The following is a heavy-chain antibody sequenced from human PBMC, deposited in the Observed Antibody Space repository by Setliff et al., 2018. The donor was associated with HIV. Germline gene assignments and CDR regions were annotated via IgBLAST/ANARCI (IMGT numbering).Heavy chain of an antibody. Sequence: GGSLRLSCVASGFTFSSYAMHWVRQAPGKGLEWVSYITSGSDIVYYADSVKVRFTISRDNARNSLYLQMNSLRVEDTAVYYCVRDFHDSSGYSDFWGQGTLVTVSS. D-gene: IGHD3-22*01. J-gene: IGHJ4*02. CDR3: VRDFHDSSGYSDF. CDR2: ITSGSDIV. V-gene: IGHV3-48*04. CDR1: GFTFSSYA.